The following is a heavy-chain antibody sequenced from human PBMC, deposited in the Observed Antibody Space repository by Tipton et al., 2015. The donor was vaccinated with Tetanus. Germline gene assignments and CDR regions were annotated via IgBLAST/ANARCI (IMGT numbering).Heavy chain of an antibody. CDR1: GGSISSGDYF. D-gene: IGHD5-18*01. CDR2: FHHSGST. J-gene: IGHJ4*02. V-gene: IGHV4-31*03. CDR3: ARDVWKYAYGYGYFDL. Sequence: TLSLTCTVSGGSISSGDYFWSWIRQLPGKGLECLGNFHHSGSTYYDPSLKSRVTISTDPSKNQFSLTMRSVTAADTAVHYCARDVWKYAYGYGYFDLWGQGALVIVSS.